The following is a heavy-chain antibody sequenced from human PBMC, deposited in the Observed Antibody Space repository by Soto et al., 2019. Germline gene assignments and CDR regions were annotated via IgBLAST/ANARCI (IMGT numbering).Heavy chain of an antibody. CDR1: GFTFSSYA. J-gene: IGHJ4*02. V-gene: IGHV3-23*01. Sequence: SLRVSCATSGFTFSSYAMSWVRQAPGKGLEWFSVIIVSGGRKYYAESFKGRFTNSRDNSKKTLYLQMNSLSAEDTAVYYCAKDDGISWHVDXWGQGTLVTVSX. CDR3: AKDDGISWHVDX. D-gene: IGHD2-15*01. CDR2: IIVSGGRK.